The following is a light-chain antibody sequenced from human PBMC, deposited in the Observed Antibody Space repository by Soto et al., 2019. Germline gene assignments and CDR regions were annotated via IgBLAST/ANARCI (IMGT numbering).Light chain of an antibody. Sequence: EIVLTQSPGTLSLSPGERATLSCRASQTLTSNYLAWYQQKPGQAPRLLIYGASNRATGIPDRFSGSGSGTDFTLTISRLEPEYFAVYYCQRYGTSPRTFGQGTKVEI. CDR1: QTLTSNY. CDR3: QRYGTSPRT. CDR2: GAS. V-gene: IGKV3-20*01. J-gene: IGKJ1*01.